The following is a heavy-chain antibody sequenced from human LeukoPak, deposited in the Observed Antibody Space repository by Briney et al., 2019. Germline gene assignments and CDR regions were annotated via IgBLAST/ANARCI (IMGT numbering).Heavy chain of an antibody. V-gene: IGHV1-46*01. CDR1: GYTFTSYY. CDR3: ARDYGDYAPLDY. J-gene: IGHJ4*02. CDR2: INPIGGST. Sequence: ASVKLSCKASGYTFTSYYMHWVRQAPGQGLEWMGIINPIGGSTSYAQTFQGRVTMTRDTSTRPTYMELSCLRSEDTAVYYCARDYGDYAPLDYWGKGTLVTISS. D-gene: IGHD4-17*01.